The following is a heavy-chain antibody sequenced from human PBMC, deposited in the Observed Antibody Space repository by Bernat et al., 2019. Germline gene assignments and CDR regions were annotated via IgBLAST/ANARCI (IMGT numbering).Heavy chain of an antibody. CDR3: ARGARSGSYFRTNRGHFDY. D-gene: IGHD3-10*01. CDR2: INHSGST. Sequence: QVQLQQWGAGLLKPSETLSLTCAVYGGSFSRYYWSWIRQPPGKGLEWIGQINHSGSTNYNPSLQSRVKISVDTYTNQCSLKLSSVTAADTAVYYCARGARSGSYFRTNRGHFDYWGQGTLVTVSS. CDR1: GGSFSRYY. V-gene: IGHV4-34*01. J-gene: IGHJ4*02.